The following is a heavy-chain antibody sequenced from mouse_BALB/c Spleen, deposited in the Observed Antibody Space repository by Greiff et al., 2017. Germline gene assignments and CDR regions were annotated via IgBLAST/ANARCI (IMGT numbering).Heavy chain of an antibody. V-gene: IGHV2-9*02. CDR3: ARGDYGYDFDY. CDR2: IWAGGST. Sequence: QVQLKESGPGLVAPSQSLSITCTVSGFSLTSYGVHWVRQPPGKGLEWLGVIWAGGSTNYKSALMSRLSISKDNSKSQVFLTMNSLQTDDTAMYYCARGDYGYDFDYWGQGTTLTVSS. J-gene: IGHJ2*01. D-gene: IGHD1-2*01. CDR1: GFSLTSYG.